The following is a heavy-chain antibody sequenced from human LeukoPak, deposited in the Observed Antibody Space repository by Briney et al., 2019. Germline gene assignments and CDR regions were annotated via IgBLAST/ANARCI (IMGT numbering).Heavy chain of an antibody. J-gene: IGHJ4*02. CDR1: GFTFSSKW. CDR2: IEQQDGSGK. V-gene: IGHV3-7*01. CDR3: AKYDFWSGYSFDF. Sequence: PGGSLRLSCAASGFTFSSKWMSWVRQAPGKGLEWVANIEQQDGSGKYYVDSVKGRFTISRDNAKNSLYLQMNSLRAEDTAVYYCAKYDFWSGYSFDFWGQGTLVTVSS. D-gene: IGHD3-3*01.